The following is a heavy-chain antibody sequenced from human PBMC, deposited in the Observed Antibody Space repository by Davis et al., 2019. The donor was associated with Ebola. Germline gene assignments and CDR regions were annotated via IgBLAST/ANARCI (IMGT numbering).Heavy chain of an antibody. V-gene: IGHV3-23*01. D-gene: IGHD2-2*01. Sequence: GESLNTPCAASGFTFSTYAMSWVRQAPGKGLEWVSTIGTSSDPYYADSVRGRLTISRDNFKNTVYLQMDSLRADDTAVYYCATRDTSSNCFGFYPWGQGTLVTVSS. CDR3: ATRDTSSNCFGFYP. J-gene: IGHJ5*02. CDR2: IGTSSDP. CDR1: GFTFSTYA.